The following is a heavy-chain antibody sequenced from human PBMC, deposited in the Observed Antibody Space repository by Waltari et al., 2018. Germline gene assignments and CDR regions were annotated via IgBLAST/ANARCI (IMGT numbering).Heavy chain of an antibody. Sequence: EVQLVESGGGLVQPGGSLRLSCAASGFTFSSSWIHWFRQFPGKGLMWFSRFNNDGSSTVYADSVKGRFTISRDDAKNTVSLQMNNLSAEDTALYYCARAGLLGAFDVWGQGTMVTVSS. D-gene: IGHD2-15*01. CDR3: ARAGLLGAFDV. J-gene: IGHJ3*01. CDR1: GFTFSSSW. V-gene: IGHV3-74*03. CDR2: FNNDGSST.